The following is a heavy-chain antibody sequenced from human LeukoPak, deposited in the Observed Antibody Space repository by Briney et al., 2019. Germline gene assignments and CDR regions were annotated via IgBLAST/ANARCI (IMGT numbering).Heavy chain of an antibody. V-gene: IGHV1-69*13. Sequence: ASVKVSCKASGGTFSSYAISWVRQAPGQGLEWMGGIIPIFGTANYAQKFQGRVTITADESTSTAYMELSRLRSDDTAVYYCARGPDYYDSSGSYTGYYYYMDVWGKGTTVTVSS. J-gene: IGHJ6*03. CDR3: ARGPDYYDSSGSYTGYYYYMDV. CDR2: IIPIFGTA. CDR1: GGTFSSYA. D-gene: IGHD3-22*01.